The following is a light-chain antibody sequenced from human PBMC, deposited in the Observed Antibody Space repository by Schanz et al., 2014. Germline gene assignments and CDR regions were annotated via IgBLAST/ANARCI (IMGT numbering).Light chain of an antibody. V-gene: IGLV4-69*01. CDR1: SGHSNYA. CDR2: LNNDGSH. CDR3: QTWGTAMVI. J-gene: IGLJ2*01. Sequence: QFVLTQSPSASASLGASVKLTCTLSSGHSNYAIAWHQQQPEKGPRYLMRLNNDGSHSKGDGIPDRFSGSSSGAERYLTISSLQSEDEADYYCQTWGTAMVIFGGGTKLTVL.